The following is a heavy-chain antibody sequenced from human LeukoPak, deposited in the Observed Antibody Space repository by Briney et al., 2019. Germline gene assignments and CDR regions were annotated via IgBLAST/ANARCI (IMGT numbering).Heavy chain of an antibody. D-gene: IGHD4-17*01. V-gene: IGHV1-2*06. CDR2: FNPNSGGT. CDR1: GYTLTGFY. Sequence: ASVKVSCKTSGYTLTGFYIHWVRQAPGQGLEWMGRFNPNSGGTNYAQKFQDRFTMTRDTSIRTAYMELSRLKSDDTAVYYCARSSMGVPATTAGFDYWGQGALVTVSS. J-gene: IGHJ4*02. CDR3: ARSSMGVPATTAGFDY.